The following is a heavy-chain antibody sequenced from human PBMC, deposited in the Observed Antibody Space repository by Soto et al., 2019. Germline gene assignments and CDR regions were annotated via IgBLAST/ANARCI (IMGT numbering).Heavy chain of an antibody. CDR1: GCSISSAGYY. Sequence: TLTLTCTVSGCSISSAGYYWSWIGQHPGKCLEWIGYIYYSGSTYYNPSLKSRVTISVDTSKNQFSLKLSSVTAADTAVYYCARCPLLWFGELPTYYGMDVWGQGTTVTVYS. J-gene: IGHJ6*02. CDR2: IYYSGST. V-gene: IGHV4-31*03. CDR3: ARCPLLWFGELPTYYGMDV. D-gene: IGHD3-10*01.